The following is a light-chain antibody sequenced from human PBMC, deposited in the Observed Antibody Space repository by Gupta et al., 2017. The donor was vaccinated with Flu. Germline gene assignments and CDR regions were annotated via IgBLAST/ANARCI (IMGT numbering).Light chain of an antibody. J-gene: IGKJ2*01. CDR2: WAS. Sequence: DIVMTQSPDSLAVSLGARATINCKSSQSVLYSSNNKNYLAWYQQKPGQPPKLLIYWASTRESGVPDRFSDSGSGTDFTLTISSLQAEDVAVYYCQQYYSTPPTFGQGTKLEIK. V-gene: IGKV4-1*01. CDR1: QSVLYSSNNKNY. CDR3: QQYYSTPPT.